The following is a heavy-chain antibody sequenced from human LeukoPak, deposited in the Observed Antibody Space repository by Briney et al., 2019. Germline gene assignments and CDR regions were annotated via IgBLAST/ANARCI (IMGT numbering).Heavy chain of an antibody. CDR2: IYYSGST. CDR1: GGSISSYY. Sequence: SETLSLTCTVSGGSISSYYWSWIRQPPGKGLEWIGYIYYSGSTNYNASLKSRVTISVDTSKNQFSLKLSSVTAADTAVYYCARVGGYCTSTSCSNSYYYYGMDVWGQGTTVTVSS. D-gene: IGHD2-2*01. V-gene: IGHV4-59*12. CDR3: ARVGGYCTSTSCSNSYYYYGMDV. J-gene: IGHJ6*02.